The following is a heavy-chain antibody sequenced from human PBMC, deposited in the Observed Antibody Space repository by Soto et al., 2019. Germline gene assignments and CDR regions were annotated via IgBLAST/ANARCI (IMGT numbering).Heavy chain of an antibody. J-gene: IGHJ6*02. Sequence: ASVKVSCKASGYTFTSYYMHWVRQAPGQGLEWMGIINPSGGSTSYAQKFQGRVTMTRDTSTSTVYMELSSLRSEDTAVYYCARGPRGILTGYYPNYGMDVWGQGTTVTVSS. D-gene: IGHD3-9*01. CDR1: GYTFTSYY. CDR3: ARGPRGILTGYYPNYGMDV. V-gene: IGHV1-46*01. CDR2: INPSGGST.